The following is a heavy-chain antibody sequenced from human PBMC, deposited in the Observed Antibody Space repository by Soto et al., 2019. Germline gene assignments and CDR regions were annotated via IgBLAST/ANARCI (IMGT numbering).Heavy chain of an antibody. CDR2: MSPNSGAT. D-gene: IGHD1-1*01. Sequence: QVQLVQSGAEVTKPGASVKVSCRASGYTFTTYDINWVRQATGQGLEWMGWMSPNSGATGYAQKFQGRVTMTRDTSISTAYMELSNLRSEDTAISYCARGVDAGMDVWGQGPTVTVSS. V-gene: IGHV1-8*01. CDR1: GYTFTTYD. J-gene: IGHJ6*02. CDR3: ARGVDAGMDV.